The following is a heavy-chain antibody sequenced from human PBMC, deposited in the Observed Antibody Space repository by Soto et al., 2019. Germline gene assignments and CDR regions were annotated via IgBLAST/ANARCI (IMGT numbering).Heavy chain of an antibody. J-gene: IGHJ5*02. CDR2: ISAYNGNT. D-gene: IGHD2-2*01. Sequence: QVQLVQSGAEVKKPGASVKVSCKASGYTFTSYGISWVRQAPGQGLEWMGWISAYNGNTTYAQKLQGRVTMTTDTLTSTAYMERMSLGSDDTAVYYCARVDALGYGFSTSCPPSWFDPGVQGTLVTVSS. CDR3: ARVDALGYGFSTSCPPSWFDP. V-gene: IGHV1-18*01. CDR1: GYTFTSYG.